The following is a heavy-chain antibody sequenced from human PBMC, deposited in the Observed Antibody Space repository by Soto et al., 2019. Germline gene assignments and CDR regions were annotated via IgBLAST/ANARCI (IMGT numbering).Heavy chain of an antibody. Sequence: QVQLVQSGPEVKKPGATVKVSCKASGYAFSTYGISWVRQAPGQGLEWMGWVSGYTGNRNYAQKFQDRVTITTDTSTSTAYMELRSLRSDYTAVYFCAIGAAAVWFDPWGQGTLVTVSS. V-gene: IGHV1-18*01. CDR2: VSGYTGNR. D-gene: IGHD6-13*01. J-gene: IGHJ5*02. CDR1: GYAFSTYG. CDR3: AIGAAAVWFDP.